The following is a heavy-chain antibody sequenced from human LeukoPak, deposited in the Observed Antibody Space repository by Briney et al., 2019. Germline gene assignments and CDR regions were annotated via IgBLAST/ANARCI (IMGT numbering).Heavy chain of an antibody. J-gene: IGHJ5*02. CDR1: GYTFTAYY. CDR2: INPNSGGT. CDR3: ARSEYGADLAVAPLTRFDP. D-gene: IGHD4/OR15-4a*01. V-gene: IGHV1-2*02. Sequence: ASVKVSCKASGYTFTAYYIHWVRQAPGLALEWMGWINPNSGGTEYAQKFQGRVTMTRDTSISTAYMELSGLRFDDTAVRYCARSEYGADLAVAPLTRFDPWGQGTLVTVSS.